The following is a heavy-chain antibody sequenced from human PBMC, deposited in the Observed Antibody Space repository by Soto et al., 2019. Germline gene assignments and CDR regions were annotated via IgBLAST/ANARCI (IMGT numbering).Heavy chain of an antibody. J-gene: IGHJ6*02. CDR2: IIPMFATT. CDR3: ARGRGIGFSSTWNIYWYYNLDV. D-gene: IGHD6-13*01. V-gene: IGHV1-69*01. CDR1: GGTFSDYA. Sequence: QVQLVQSGAEVRKSGSSVKVSCKAAGGTFSDYALSWVRQAPGQGLEWMGGIIPMFATTNYAQKFQGRVTITADDSATTAHMELRSLKSEDTAVYYCARGRGIGFSSTWNIYWYYNLDVWGQGTTVTVSS.